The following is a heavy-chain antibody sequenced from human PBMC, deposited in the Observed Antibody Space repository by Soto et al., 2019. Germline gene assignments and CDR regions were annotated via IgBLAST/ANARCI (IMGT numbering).Heavy chain of an antibody. CDR1: GYTFTSYG. CDR2: ISAYNGNT. J-gene: IGHJ4*02. V-gene: IGHV1-18*01. CDR3: ARDRFPFMVRGVKPYY. Sequence: QVQLVQSGAEVKKPGASVNVSCKASGYTFTSYGISWVRQAPGQGLEWMGWISAYNGNTNYAQKLQGRVTMTTDTSTSTAYMELRSLRSDDTAVYYCARDRFPFMVRGVKPYYWGQGTLVTVSS. D-gene: IGHD3-10*01.